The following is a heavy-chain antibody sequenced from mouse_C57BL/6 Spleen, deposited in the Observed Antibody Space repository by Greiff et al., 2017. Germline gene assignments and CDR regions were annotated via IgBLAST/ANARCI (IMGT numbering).Heavy chain of an antibody. V-gene: IGHV5-4*01. CDR1: GFTFSSYA. Sequence: EVQVVESGGGLVKPGGSLKLSCAASGFTFSSYAMSWVRQTPEKRLEWVATISDGGSYTYYPDNVKGRFTISRDNAKNNLYLQMSHLKSEDTAMYYCARDLYYEAYWGQGTLVTVSA. CDR2: ISDGGSYT. D-gene: IGHD1-1*01. J-gene: IGHJ3*01. CDR3: ARDLYYEAY.